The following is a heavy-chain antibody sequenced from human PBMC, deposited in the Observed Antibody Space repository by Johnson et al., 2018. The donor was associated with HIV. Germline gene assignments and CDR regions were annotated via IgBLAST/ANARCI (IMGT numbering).Heavy chain of an antibody. CDR2: INHDGSEK. J-gene: IGHJ3*02. Sequence: VQLVESGGGLVQRGGSLRLSCAASGFTLSNYWMSWVRQAPGKGLEWVANINHDGSEKYFVDSVKGRFTISRDNSKNTLYLEMNSLRAEDTAVYYCAKDTGAYYDTFLAFDIWGQGTMVTVSS. V-gene: IGHV3-7*05. D-gene: IGHD3-22*01. CDR3: AKDTGAYYDTFLAFDI. CDR1: GFTLSNYW.